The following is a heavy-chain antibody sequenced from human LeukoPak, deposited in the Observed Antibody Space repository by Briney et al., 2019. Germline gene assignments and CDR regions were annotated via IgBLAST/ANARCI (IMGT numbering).Heavy chain of an antibody. V-gene: IGHV3-64D*06. CDR2: ISSNGGST. J-gene: IGHJ4*02. CDR1: GFTFSSYA. D-gene: IGHD6-13*01. CDR3: TSPSIAAAGAFDY. Sequence: GGSLRLSCSASGFTFSSYAMHWVRQAPGKGLEYVLAISSNGGSTYYADSVKGRFTISRDNSQNTLYLQMSSLRAEDAAVYYCTSPSIAAAGAFDYWGQGTLVTVSS.